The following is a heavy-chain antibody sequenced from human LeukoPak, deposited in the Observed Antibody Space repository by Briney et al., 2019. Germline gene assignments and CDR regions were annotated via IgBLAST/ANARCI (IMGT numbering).Heavy chain of an antibody. CDR1: GFTFSDAW. CDR3: ARYSASSFDS. V-gene: IGHV3-15*05. J-gene: IGHJ4*02. CDR2: IRSRTDGGTA. Sequence: GGSLRLSCAASGFTFSDAWLTWVGQAPGKGLEWVGRIRSRTDGGTADYSAPVKGRFTISRDDSKNTLYLQMNSLLTEDTAVYFCARYSASSFDSWGQGTLVTVSS. D-gene: IGHD1-26*01.